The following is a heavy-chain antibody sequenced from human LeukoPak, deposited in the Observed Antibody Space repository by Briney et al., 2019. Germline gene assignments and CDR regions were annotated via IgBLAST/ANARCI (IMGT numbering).Heavy chain of an antibody. D-gene: IGHD2-2*01. Sequence: GGSLRLSCAASGFTFSSYAMSWVRQAPGKGLEWVSVISGNGDSTFYADSVKGRFTISRDNSKNTLLLQMNSLRAEDTAVYYCAKGVTASCYAALNFWGRGTLVTVSS. CDR2: ISGNGDST. J-gene: IGHJ4*02. CDR3: AKGVTASCYAALNF. V-gene: IGHV3-23*01. CDR1: GFTFSSYA.